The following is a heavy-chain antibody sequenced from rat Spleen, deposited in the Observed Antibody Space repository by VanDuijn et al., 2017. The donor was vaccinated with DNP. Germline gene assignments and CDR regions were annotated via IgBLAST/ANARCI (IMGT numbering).Heavy chain of an antibody. Sequence: EVQLQESGPGLVKPSQSLSLTCSVTGYSITSNYWAWIRKFPGNKMEWMAYISYSGSTGYNPSLKSRISITRDTSKNQFFLQLNSVTTEDTAIYYCTRGGLWFPYWGQGTLVTVSS. V-gene: IGHV3-1*01. J-gene: IGHJ3*01. CDR2: ISYSGST. CDR3: TRGGLWFPY. CDR1: GYSITSNY.